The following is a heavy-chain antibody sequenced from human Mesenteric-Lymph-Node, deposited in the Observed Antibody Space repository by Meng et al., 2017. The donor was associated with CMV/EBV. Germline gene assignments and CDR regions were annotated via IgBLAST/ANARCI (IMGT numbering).Heavy chain of an antibody. Sequence: GESLKISCAASGFTFSRDAMHWVRQAPGKGLEWVSVIYSGGSTYYADSVKGRFTMSRDNSKNTVYLLMNSLRADDTAVYYCARVMEMATITWFDPWGQGTLVTVSS. V-gene: IGHV3-66*02. CDR1: GFTFSRDA. CDR2: IYSGGST. D-gene: IGHD5-24*01. CDR3: ARVMEMATITWFDP. J-gene: IGHJ5*02.